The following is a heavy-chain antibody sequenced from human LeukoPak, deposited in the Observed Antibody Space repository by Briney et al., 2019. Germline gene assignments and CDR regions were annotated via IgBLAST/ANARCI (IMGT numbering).Heavy chain of an antibody. CDR1: GRSISSYY. J-gene: IGHJ3*02. CDR2: IYYSVST. Sequence: SDTLSLTCTVSGRSISSYYWSWIRQPPGKGLEWFGYIYYSVSTNYNPSLKSRVTISVDTSKNQFSLKLSSVTAADTAVYYCARDYRGTYYYGSGSHAFDIWGQGTMVTVSS. CDR3: ARDYRGTYYYGSGSHAFDI. V-gene: IGHV4-59*01. D-gene: IGHD3-10*01.